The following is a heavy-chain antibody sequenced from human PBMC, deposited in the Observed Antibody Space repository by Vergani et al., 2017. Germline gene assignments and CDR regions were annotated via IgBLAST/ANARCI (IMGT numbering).Heavy chain of an antibody. J-gene: IGHJ4*02. CDR1: GYSISRGYY. CDR2: VFHNGTT. Sequence: QVQLQESGQGLVKPSETLYLTCSVSGYSISRGYYWGWTRQPPGKGLEWIASVFHNGTTYYNTSLKSRVTIPVDTSKNQFSQTVSSVTAAYTAVYYCARETSVYSINGEVDYWGLGTLVTVSS. CDR3: ARETSVYSINGEVDY. D-gene: IGHD3-10*01. V-gene: IGHV4-38-2*02.